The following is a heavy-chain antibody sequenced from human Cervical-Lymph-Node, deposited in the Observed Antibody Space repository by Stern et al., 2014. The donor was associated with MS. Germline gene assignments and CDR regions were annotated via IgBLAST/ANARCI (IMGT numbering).Heavy chain of an antibody. Sequence: VQLVESGGGVAQPGRSLRLSCVASGFTFRSYDMHWVRQAPGKGLEWVAVILFGGSNKYYAGSVKGRFTISRNDSRNTLYLQMHSLRAEDTAVYYCAPGSCSRDPCSDSGWFDPWGQGTRVTVSS. D-gene: IGHD2-15*01. CDR1: GFTFRSYD. CDR3: APGSCSRDPCSDSGWFDP. V-gene: IGHV3-30*03. J-gene: IGHJ5*02. CDR2: ILFGGSNK.